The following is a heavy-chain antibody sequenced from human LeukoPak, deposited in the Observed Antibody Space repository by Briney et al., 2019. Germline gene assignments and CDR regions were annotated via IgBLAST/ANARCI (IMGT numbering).Heavy chain of an antibody. CDR2: ISSSGGTI. CDR1: GFTFSSYE. Sequence: QPGGSLRLSCAASGFTFSSYEMNWVRQAPGKELEWVSYISSSGGTIYYADSVKGRFTISRDNAKNSLYLQMNSLRAEDTAVYYCARDESGYSGYVRFDPWSQGTLVTVSS. V-gene: IGHV3-48*03. CDR3: ARDESGYSGYVRFDP. J-gene: IGHJ5*02. D-gene: IGHD5-12*01.